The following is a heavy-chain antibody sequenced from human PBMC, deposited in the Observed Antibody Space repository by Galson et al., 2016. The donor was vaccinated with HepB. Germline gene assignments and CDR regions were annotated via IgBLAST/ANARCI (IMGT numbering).Heavy chain of an antibody. V-gene: IGHV4-31*03. Sequence: LSLTCTVSGGSISSSGYYWSWIRQHPGKGLEWIGYIYYSRTYYNPSLKSRVTVSVDTSKNQFSLKLSSVTAADTAVYYRAKSGSYYIFDYWGQGTLVTVSS. D-gene: IGHD1-26*01. J-gene: IGHJ4*02. CDR2: IYYSRT. CDR3: AKSGSYYIFDY. CDR1: GGSISSSGYY.